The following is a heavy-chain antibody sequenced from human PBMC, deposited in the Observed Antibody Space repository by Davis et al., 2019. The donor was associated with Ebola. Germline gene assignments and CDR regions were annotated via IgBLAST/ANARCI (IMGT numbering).Heavy chain of an antibody. J-gene: IGHJ6*02. Sequence: GESLKISCAASGFTFSSYGMHWVRQAPGKGLEWVAVISYDGSNKYYADSVKGRFTISRDNSKNTLYLQMNSLRAEDTAVYYCAKDLDLTDGMDDWGQGTTVTVSS. CDR2: ISYDGSNK. CDR3: AKDLDLTDGMDD. CDR1: GFTFSSYG. V-gene: IGHV3-30*18. D-gene: IGHD1-7*01.